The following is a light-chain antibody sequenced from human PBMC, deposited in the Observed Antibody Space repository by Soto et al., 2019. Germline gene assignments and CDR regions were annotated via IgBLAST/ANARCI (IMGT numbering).Light chain of an antibody. CDR2: DSS. V-gene: IGKV3D-15*01. CDR1: ANVGTN. Sequence: IVMTQSPATLSVSPGERVNLSCRASANVGTNVAWYQQKPGQAPRLLIYDSSTRATGIPDTFSGSGSMTDFTLTISSLHPEESAVYYCQQYNNWALSFGGGTKVEI. CDR3: QQYNNWALS. J-gene: IGKJ4*01.